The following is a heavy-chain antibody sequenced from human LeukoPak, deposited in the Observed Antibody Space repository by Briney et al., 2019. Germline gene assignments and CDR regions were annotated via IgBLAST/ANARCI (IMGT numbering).Heavy chain of an antibody. CDR1: GFTFSACS. CDR3: VRDGTGWARDY. V-gene: IGHV3-21*01. D-gene: IGHD1-1*01. J-gene: IGHJ4*02. Sequence: GGSLRLSCAASGFTFSACSMNWVRQAPGKGLEWVSVISSDSAYIYYADSVKGRFSITRDNAKNSLSLHMSSLRAEDTAVYYCVRDGTGWARDYWGQGTLVTVSS. CDR2: ISSDSAYI.